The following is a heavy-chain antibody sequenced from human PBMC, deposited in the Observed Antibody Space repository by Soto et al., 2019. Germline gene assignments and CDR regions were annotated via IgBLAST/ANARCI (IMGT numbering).Heavy chain of an antibody. CDR1: GYTFTSYD. Sequence: VQLGQSGAEVKKPGASVKVSCKASGYTFTSYDINWVRQATGQGRERMGWMNPNSGNTGHAQKFQGRVTMTRNTSISTAYMELSSLRSEATAVDYCARGLNKGQLGWFDPWGQGTLVTVSS. J-gene: IGHJ5*02. CDR2: MNPNSGNT. CDR3: ARGLNKGQLGWFDP. D-gene: IGHD3-16*01. V-gene: IGHV1-8*01.